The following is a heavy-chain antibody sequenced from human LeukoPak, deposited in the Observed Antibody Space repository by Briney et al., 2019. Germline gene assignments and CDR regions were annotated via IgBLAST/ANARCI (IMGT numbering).Heavy chain of an antibody. CDR1: GFTVSDNY. Sequence: GGSLRLSCAASGFTVSDNYMTWVRQAPGKGLEWVSVIYSGGSTYYADSVKGRFTISRDNSKNTLFLQMNSLRAEDTAVYYCARDSYSSLYNYGMDVWGQGTTVTVSS. CDR3: ARDSYSSLYNYGMDV. V-gene: IGHV3-53*01. D-gene: IGHD6-6*01. CDR2: IYSGGST. J-gene: IGHJ6*02.